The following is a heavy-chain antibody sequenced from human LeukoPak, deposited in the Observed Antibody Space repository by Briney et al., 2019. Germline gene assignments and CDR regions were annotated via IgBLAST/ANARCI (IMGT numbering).Heavy chain of an antibody. CDR2: MSSSGSI. CDR1: GFTFSSYA. CDR3: ARDKGSFDY. J-gene: IGHJ4*02. V-gene: IGHV3-48*02. Sequence: QTGGSLRLSCAASGFTFSSYAMSWVRQAPGKGLECVSYMSSSGSIDYADSVKGRFTISRDNGKNSLYLQMNSLRDEDTAVYYCARDKGSFDYWGQGTLVTVSS.